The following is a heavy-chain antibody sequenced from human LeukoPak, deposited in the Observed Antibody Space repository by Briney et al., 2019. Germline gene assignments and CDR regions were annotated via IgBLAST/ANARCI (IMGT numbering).Heavy chain of an antibody. CDR3: ARDSRSIGGSYSYGMDV. V-gene: IGHV1-2*04. Sequence: ASVKVSCKASGYTFTGYYMHWVRQAPGQGLEWMGWINPNSGGTNYAQKFQGWVTMTRDTSISTAYMELSRLRSDDTAVYYCARDSRSIGGSYSYGMDVWGQGTTVTVSS. D-gene: IGHD6-6*01. J-gene: IGHJ6*02. CDR2: INPNSGGT. CDR1: GYTFTGYY.